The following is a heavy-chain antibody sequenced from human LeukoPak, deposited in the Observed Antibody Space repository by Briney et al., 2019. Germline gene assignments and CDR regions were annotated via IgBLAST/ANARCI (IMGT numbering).Heavy chain of an antibody. CDR3: ASGSTPPQYDSGNYFIDY. J-gene: IGHJ4*02. Sequence: GGSLRLSCAASGFRFSDYYMSWIRQAPGKGLEWVSSISRGGNSKYSADSVKGRFTISRDNAKNSLDLQMDSLRPEDTAVYYCASGSTPPQYDSGNYFIDYWGQGTLVTVSS. CDR1: GFRFSDYY. CDR2: ISRGGNSK. V-gene: IGHV3-11*01. D-gene: IGHD3-10*01.